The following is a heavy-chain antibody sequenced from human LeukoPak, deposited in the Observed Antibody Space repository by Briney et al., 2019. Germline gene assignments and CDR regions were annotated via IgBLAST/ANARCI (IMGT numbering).Heavy chain of an antibody. CDR3: ARARGYDDYIGYY. Sequence: QPGGSLRLSCEGSGFISYSYAMHWVRQAPGKGLEYVSTINSNGGTTYYANSVKGRFTISRDTSKNTLYLQMDSLKPEDMAVYFCARARGYDDYIGYYWGQGALVTVSS. D-gene: IGHD4-17*01. CDR1: GFISYSYA. J-gene: IGHJ4*02. CDR2: INSNGGTT. V-gene: IGHV3-64*01.